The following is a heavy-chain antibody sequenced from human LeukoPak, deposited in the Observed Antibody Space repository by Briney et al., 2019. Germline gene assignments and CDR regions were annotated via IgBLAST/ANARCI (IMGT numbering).Heavy chain of an antibody. CDR1: GYIFTAYF. Sequence: GASVKVSCKASGYIFTAYFMHWVRQAPGQGLEWMGWLNPNSGDTNYAQKFQGRVIMTRDTSITTVYMELTSLRSDDTAVYFCARDARLGARVNTNGFDIWGRGTMVTVSS. V-gene: IGHV1-2*02. D-gene: IGHD3-16*01. CDR3: ARDARLGARVNTNGFDI. CDR2: LNPNSGDT. J-gene: IGHJ3*02.